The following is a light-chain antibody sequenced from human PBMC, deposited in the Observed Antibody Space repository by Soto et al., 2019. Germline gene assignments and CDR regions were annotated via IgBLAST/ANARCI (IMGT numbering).Light chain of an antibody. V-gene: IGLV1-40*01. Sequence: QSVLTQPPSVSGAPGQRVTISCTGSSSNIGAGYDVHWYQQLPGTAPKLLIYGNSNRPSGVPDRFSGSKSGTSASLAITGLQAEDEADYYCQSYDSSLISYVFGTGTQVTVL. CDR2: GNS. J-gene: IGLJ1*01. CDR1: SSNIGAGYD. CDR3: QSYDSSLISYV.